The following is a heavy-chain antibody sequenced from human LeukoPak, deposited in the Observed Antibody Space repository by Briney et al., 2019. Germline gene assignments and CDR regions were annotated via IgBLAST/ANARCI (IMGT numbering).Heavy chain of an antibody. CDR1: GGTFSSYA. D-gene: IGHD4-17*01. J-gene: IGHJ5*02. V-gene: IGHV1-69*13. CDR2: IIPIFGTA. Sequence: SVKVSCKAFGGTFSSYAISWVRQAPGQGLEWMGGIIPIFGTANYAQKFQGRVTITADESTSTAYMELSSLRSEDTAVYYCARVSYGDNWFDPWGQGTLVTVSS. CDR3: ARVSYGDNWFDP.